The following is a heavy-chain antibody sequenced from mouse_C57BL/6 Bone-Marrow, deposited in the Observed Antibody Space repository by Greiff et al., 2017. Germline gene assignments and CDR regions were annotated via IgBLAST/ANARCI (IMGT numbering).Heavy chain of an antibody. V-gene: IGHV1-52*01. CDR1: GYTFTSYW. D-gene: IGHD1-1*01. CDR3: ARGRCCGSSHFDY. J-gene: IGHJ2*01. Sequence: QVQLQQPGAELVRPGSSVKLSCKASGYTFTSYWMHWVKQRPIQGLEWIGNIDPSDSETHYNQKFKDKATLTVDKSSSTAYMQLSSLTSEDSAVYYCARGRCCGSSHFDYWGQGTTLTVSS. CDR2: IDPSDSET.